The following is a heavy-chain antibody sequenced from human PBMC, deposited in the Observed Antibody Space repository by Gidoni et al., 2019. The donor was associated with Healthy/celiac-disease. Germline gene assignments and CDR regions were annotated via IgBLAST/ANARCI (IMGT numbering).Heavy chain of an antibody. CDR1: GFSLSTSGVG. Sequence: QITLKESGPTLVKPKQTLTLTCTFSGFSLSTSGVGVGWIRQPPGKALEWLALIYWDDDKRYSPSLKSRLTITKDTYKNQVVLTMTNMDPVDTATYYCAGYYGSGYLDYWGQGTLVTVSS. J-gene: IGHJ4*02. D-gene: IGHD3-10*01. CDR2: IYWDDDK. V-gene: IGHV2-5*02. CDR3: AGYYGSGYLDY.